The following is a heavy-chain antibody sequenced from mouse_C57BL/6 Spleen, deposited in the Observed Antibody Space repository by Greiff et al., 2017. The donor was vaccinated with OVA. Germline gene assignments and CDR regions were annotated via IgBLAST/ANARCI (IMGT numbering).Heavy chain of an antibody. D-gene: IGHD2-14*01. CDR1: GYAFSSSW. Sequence: VQLQQSGPELVKPGASVKISCKASGYAFSSSWMNWVKQRPGKGLEWIGRIYTGDGDTNYNGKFKGKATLTADKSSSTAYMQLSSLTSEDSAVYFCARGYAFVRDAMDYWCQGTSVTVSS. CDR3: ARGYAFVRDAMDY. CDR2: IYTGDGDT. J-gene: IGHJ4*01. V-gene: IGHV1-82*01.